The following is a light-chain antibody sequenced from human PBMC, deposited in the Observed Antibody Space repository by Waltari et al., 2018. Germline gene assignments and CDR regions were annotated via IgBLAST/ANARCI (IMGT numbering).Light chain of an antibody. V-gene: IGKV1-33*01. Sequence: DLQMTQSPSSLSTSVGDRVTITCQASQDISNYLNWYQQKPGKAPKLLIYDASNLETGVPSRFSGSGSGTNFIFTISSLQPEDIATYYCHQYDNLPYTFGQGTKLDIK. J-gene: IGKJ2*01. CDR3: HQYDNLPYT. CDR2: DAS. CDR1: QDISNY.